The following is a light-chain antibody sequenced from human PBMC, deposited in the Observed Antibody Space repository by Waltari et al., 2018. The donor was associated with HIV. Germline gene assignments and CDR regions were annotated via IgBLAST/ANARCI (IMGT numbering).Light chain of an antibody. Sequence: TQSPAALSVSPGQRATLSCRASPSINRDVACFQQKPGQRPRLLVYGASTRANGVPARFSGGVSGTEFTLTISSLQPEDFAVYYCQSYRTWPPMYTFGQGTKLE. CDR1: PSINRD. CDR3: QSYRTWPPMYT. CDR2: GAS. J-gene: IGKJ2*01. V-gene: IGKV3-15*01.